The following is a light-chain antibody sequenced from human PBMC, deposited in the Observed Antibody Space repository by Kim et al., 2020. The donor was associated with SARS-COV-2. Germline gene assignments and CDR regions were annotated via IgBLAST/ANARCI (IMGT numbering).Light chain of an antibody. Sequence: NFMLTQPHSVSESPGKTVTISCTRSSGSIASNYVQWYQHRPGSAPTPVIYEDNQRPSGVPDRFSGSIDSSSNSASLTISGLKTEDEADYYCQSYESNFWVFGGGTQLTV. CDR3: QSYESNFWV. CDR1: SGSIASNY. J-gene: IGLJ3*02. CDR2: EDN. V-gene: IGLV6-57*03.